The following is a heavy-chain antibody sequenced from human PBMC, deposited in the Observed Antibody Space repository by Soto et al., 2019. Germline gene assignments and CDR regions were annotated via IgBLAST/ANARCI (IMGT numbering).Heavy chain of an antibody. CDR3: AREKVDTALVDY. D-gene: IGHD5-18*01. CDR1: GFTFSSYS. J-gene: IGHJ4*02. Sequence: GGSLRLSCAASGFTFSSYSMNWVRQAPGKGLEWVSSISSSSAFIYYADSVKGRFTISRDNAKNSLHLQMISLRAEDTAVYYCAREKVDTALVDYWGQGTLVTVSS. V-gene: IGHV3-21*01. CDR2: ISSSSAFI.